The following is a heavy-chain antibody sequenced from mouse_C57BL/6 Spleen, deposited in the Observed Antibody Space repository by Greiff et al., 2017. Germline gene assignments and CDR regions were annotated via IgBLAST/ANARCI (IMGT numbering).Heavy chain of an antibody. Sequence: QVQLQQPGAELVKPGASVKLSCKASGYTFTSYWMHWVKQRPGQGLEWLGMIHPNSGSTNYNEKFKSKATLTVDKSSSTAYMQLSSLTSEDAAVYYCARSGGSSWGAMDYWGKGTTVTVSA. CDR1: GYTFTSYW. CDR3: ARSGGSSWGAMDY. J-gene: IGHJ4*01. D-gene: IGHD1-1*01. CDR2: IHPNSGST. V-gene: IGHV1-64*01.